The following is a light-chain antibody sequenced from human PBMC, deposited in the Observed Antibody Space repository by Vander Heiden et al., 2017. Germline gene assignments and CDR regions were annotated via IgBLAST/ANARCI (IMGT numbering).Light chain of an antibody. V-gene: IGLV1-40*01. CDR2: GNS. CDR3: QCYDSSLSVRV. Sequence: QPVPTQPPSVSRSPAPRVTISCTGGSCNIGAGYDVHWYQQLPGTAPKPLIYGNSNRPSGVPDRFSGSKAGTSASLAITGLQAEDEADYYCQCYDSSLSVRVFGTGTKVTVL. CDR1: SCNIGAGYD. J-gene: IGLJ1*01.